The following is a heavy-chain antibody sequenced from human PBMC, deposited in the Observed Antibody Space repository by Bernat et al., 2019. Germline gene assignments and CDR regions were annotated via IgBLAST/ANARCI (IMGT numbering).Heavy chain of an antibody. Sequence: EVQLVESGGGLVKPGGSLRLSCAASGFTFSNAWMSWVRQAPGKGLEWCGRIKSKTDGGTTDYAAPVKGRFTISRDDSKNTLYLQMNSLKTEDTAVYYCTTGVRVVAATRDAFDIWGQGTMVTVSS. D-gene: IGHD2-15*01. CDR3: TTGVRVVAATRDAFDI. CDR2: IKSKTDGGTT. CDR1: GFTFSNAW. J-gene: IGHJ3*02. V-gene: IGHV3-15*01.